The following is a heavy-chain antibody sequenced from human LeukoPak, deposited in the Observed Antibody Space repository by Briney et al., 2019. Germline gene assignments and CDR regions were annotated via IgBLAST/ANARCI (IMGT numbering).Heavy chain of an antibody. D-gene: IGHD3-16*01. CDR2: ISGSGGST. V-gene: IGHV3-23*01. CDR3: ARAGTYAYFDY. J-gene: IGHJ4*02. Sequence: GGSLRLSCAASGFTFSSYAMSWVRQAPGKGLEWVSAISGSGGSTYYADSVKGRFTISRDNSKNTLYLQMNSLRAEDTAIYYCARAGTYAYFDYWGQGTLVTVSS. CDR1: GFTFSSYA.